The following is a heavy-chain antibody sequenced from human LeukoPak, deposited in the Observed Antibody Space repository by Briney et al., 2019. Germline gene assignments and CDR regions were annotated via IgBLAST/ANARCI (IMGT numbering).Heavy chain of an antibody. Sequence: QPGGSLRLSCAASGFTFSSYAMSWVRQAPGKGLEWVSAISGSGGSTYYADSVKGRFTISRDNCKNTLYLQMNSLRAEGTAVYYCAKGGNTAMVINPDAFDIWGQGTMVTVSS. CDR1: GFTFSSYA. J-gene: IGHJ3*02. CDR2: ISGSGGST. V-gene: IGHV3-23*01. D-gene: IGHD5-18*01. CDR3: AKGGNTAMVINPDAFDI.